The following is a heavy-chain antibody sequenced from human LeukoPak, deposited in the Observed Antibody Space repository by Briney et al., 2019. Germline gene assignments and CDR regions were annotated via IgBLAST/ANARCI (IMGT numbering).Heavy chain of an antibody. CDR2: ISPHSHTT. CDR1: GYTFNNYF. Sequence: ASVKVSCKASGYTFNNYFISWVRQVPGQGLEWVGWISPHSHTTHYAEKVQGRVTMTTDTSTTTVYMELRSLRPDDTAVYFSARGHTMYYWGQGTPVTVSS. CDR3: ARGHTMYY. J-gene: IGHJ4*02. V-gene: IGHV1-18*01. D-gene: IGHD3-10*02.